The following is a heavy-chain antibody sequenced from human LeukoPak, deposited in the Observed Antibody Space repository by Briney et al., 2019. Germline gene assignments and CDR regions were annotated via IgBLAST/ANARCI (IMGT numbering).Heavy chain of an antibody. CDR3: AKVAEYSSSSGNY. Sequence: GGSLRLSWAASGFTFSSYGMRWVRQAPGKGLEWVAFIRYDGSNYYYADSVKGRFTISRDNSNNTLYLQMNGLRAEDTAVYYCAKVAEYSSSSGNYWGEGTLVTVSS. V-gene: IGHV3-30*02. CDR2: IRYDGSNY. D-gene: IGHD6-6*01. J-gene: IGHJ4*02. CDR1: GFTFSSYG.